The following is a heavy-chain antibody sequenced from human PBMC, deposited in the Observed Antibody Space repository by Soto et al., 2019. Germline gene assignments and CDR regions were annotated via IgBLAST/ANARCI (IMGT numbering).Heavy chain of an antibody. J-gene: IGHJ5*02. CDR1: GGSFSGYY. CDR3: ARGPKFPLRHFDWLPGSYNWFDP. CDR2: INHSGST. V-gene: IGHV4-34*01. Sequence: SETLSLTCAVYGGSFSGYYWSWIRQPPGKGLEWIGEINHSGSTNYNPSLKSRLTISVDTSKNQFSLKLSSVTAADTAVYYCARGPKFPLRHFDWLPGSYNWFDPWGQGTLVTVSS. D-gene: IGHD3-9*01.